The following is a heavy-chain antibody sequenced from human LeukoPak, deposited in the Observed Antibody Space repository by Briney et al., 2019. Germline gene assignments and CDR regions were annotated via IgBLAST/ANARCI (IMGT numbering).Heavy chain of an antibody. CDR1: GFTFSSYA. Sequence: GGSLRLSCAASGFTFSSYAMSWVRQAPGKGLEWVSAISGSGGSTYYADSVKGRFTISRDNSKNTLYLQMNSLKTEDTAVYYCTTDRPYYYDSSGPEFDYWGQGTLVTVSS. J-gene: IGHJ4*02. CDR2: ISGSGGST. CDR3: TTDRPYYYDSSGPEFDY. D-gene: IGHD3-22*01. V-gene: IGHV3-23*01.